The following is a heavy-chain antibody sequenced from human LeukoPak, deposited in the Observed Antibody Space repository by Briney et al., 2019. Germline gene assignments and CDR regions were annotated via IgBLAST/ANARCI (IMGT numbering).Heavy chain of an antibody. CDR1: GGSISSYY. Sequence: PSETLSLTCTVSGGSISSYYWSWIRQPPGKGLEWIGYIYYSGSTNYNPSLKSRVTISVDTSKNQFSLKLSSVTAADTAVYYCARGRYFDWLFRSCWFDPWGQGTLVTVSS. D-gene: IGHD3-9*01. J-gene: IGHJ5*02. CDR2: IYYSGST. V-gene: IGHV4-59*01. CDR3: ARGRYFDWLFRSCWFDP.